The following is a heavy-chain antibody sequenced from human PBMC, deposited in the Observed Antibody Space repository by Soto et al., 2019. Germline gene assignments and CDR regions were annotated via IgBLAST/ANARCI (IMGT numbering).Heavy chain of an antibody. CDR3: AREMYNWNYYYYYMDV. Sequence: PSETLSLTCTVSGGSISSYYWSWIRQPPGKGLEWIGYIYYSGSTNYNPSLKSRVTISVDTSKNQFSLKLSSVTAADTAVYYCAREMYNWNYYYYYMDVWGKGTTVTVSS. J-gene: IGHJ6*03. CDR2: IYYSGST. D-gene: IGHD1-20*01. CDR1: GGSISSYY. V-gene: IGHV4-59*01.